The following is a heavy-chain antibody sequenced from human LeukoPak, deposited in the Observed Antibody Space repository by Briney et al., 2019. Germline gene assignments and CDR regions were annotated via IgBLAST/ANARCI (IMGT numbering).Heavy chain of an antibody. CDR3: AREVSEKAFDI. CDR1: GGSVSSGSYY. V-gene: IGHV4-61*01. CDR2: IHYSGTT. Sequence: SETLSLTCTVSGGSVSSGSYYWSWIRQPPGKGLEWIGYIHYSGTTNYNPSLKSRVTISLDTSRNQFSLKLRSVTTADTAVYYCAREVSEKAFDIWGQGTMVTVSS. D-gene: IGHD3-3*01. J-gene: IGHJ3*02.